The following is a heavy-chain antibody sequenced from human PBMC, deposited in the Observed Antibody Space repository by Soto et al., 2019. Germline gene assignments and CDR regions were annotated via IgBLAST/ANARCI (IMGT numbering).Heavy chain of an antibody. CDR3: ARSPYDYIWGSYRFDWYFDL. Sequence: QVQLVQSGAEVKKPGSSVKVSCKASGGTFSSYTISWVRQAPGQGLEWMGRIIPILGIANYAQKFQGRVTITADKSTSTAYMELSSLRSEDTAVYYCARSPYDYIWGSYRFDWYFDLWGRGTLVTVSS. J-gene: IGHJ2*01. V-gene: IGHV1-69*02. CDR2: IIPILGIA. D-gene: IGHD3-16*02. CDR1: GGTFSSYT.